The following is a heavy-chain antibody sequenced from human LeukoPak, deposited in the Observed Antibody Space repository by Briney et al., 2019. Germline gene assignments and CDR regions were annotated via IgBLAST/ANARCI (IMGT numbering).Heavy chain of an antibody. CDR1: GGSISSGDYY. J-gene: IGHJ3*02. D-gene: IGHD5-18*01. CDR3: ARVGDSYGFDLPHDAFDI. CDR2: IYYSGST. V-gene: IGHV4-30-4*01. Sequence: SETLSLTCTVSGGSISSGDYYWSWIRQPPGKGLEWIGYIYYSGSTNYNPSLKSRVTVSVDTSKNQFSLKLSSVTAADTAVYYCARVGDSYGFDLPHDAFDIWGQGTMVTVSS.